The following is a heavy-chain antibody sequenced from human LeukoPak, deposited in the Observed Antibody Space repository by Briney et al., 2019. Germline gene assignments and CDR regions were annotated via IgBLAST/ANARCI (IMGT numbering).Heavy chain of an antibody. D-gene: IGHD4-17*01. CDR2: INHSGST. J-gene: IGHJ4*02. V-gene: IGHV4-34*01. CDR3: ARAGPFAGSTVTSYYFDC. CDR1: GGSFSGYY. Sequence: SETLSLTCAVYGGSFSGYYWSWIRQPPGKGLEWIGEINHSGSTNYIPSLKSRVTISVDTSKNQFSLKLSSVTAADTAVYYCARAGPFAGSTVTSYYFDCWGQGTLVTVSS.